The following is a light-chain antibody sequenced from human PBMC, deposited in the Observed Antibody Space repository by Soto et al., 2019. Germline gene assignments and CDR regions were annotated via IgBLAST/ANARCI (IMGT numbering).Light chain of an antibody. CDR1: QGISSY. Sequence: DIQLTQSPSFLSASVGDRVTITCRASQGISSYLAWYQQKPGKAPKLLIYAASTLQGGVPSRFSGSESGTEFTLTISSLQPEDFATYYCQQLNTYPLTSGGGTKV. J-gene: IGKJ4*01. V-gene: IGKV1-9*01. CDR2: AAS. CDR3: QQLNTYPLT.